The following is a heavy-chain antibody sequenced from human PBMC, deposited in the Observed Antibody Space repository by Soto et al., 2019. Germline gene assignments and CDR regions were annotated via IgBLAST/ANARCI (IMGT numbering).Heavy chain of an antibody. CDR3: ARRAIFGVPAPYWYFDL. CDR1: GGTFSSYA. Sequence: GASVKVSCKASGGTFSSYAISWVRQAPGQGLEWMGGIIPIFGTANYAQKFQGRVTITADESTSTAYMELSSLRSEDTAVYYCARRAIFGVPAPYWYFDLWGRGTLVTVSS. D-gene: IGHD3-3*01. V-gene: IGHV1-69*13. CDR2: IIPIFGTA. J-gene: IGHJ2*01.